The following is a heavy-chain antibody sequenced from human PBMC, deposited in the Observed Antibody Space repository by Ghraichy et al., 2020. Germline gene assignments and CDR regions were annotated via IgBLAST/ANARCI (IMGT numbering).Heavy chain of an antibody. CDR2: IYYSGST. CDR1: GGSISSYY. CDR3: ARGGNYYDSSGYYDHYYYYGMDV. D-gene: IGHD3-22*01. Sequence: SETLSLTCTVSGGSISSYYWSWIRQPPGKGLEWIGYIYYSGSTNYNPSLKSRVTISVDTSKNQFSLKLSSVTAADTAVYYCARGGNYYDSSGYYDHYYYYGMDVWGQGTTVTVSS. J-gene: IGHJ6*02. V-gene: IGHV4-59*01.